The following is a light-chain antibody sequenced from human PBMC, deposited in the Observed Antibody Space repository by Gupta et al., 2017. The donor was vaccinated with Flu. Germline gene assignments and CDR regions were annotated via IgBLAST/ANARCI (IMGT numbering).Light chain of an antibody. Sequence: RAIAISCTGTSSDIGGYDYVSWYQQHPGKAPKLMLFEVSRRPAGISDRFSGSRSGNTASLTISGLLAEDEAFYYCSSDTNANTVVVFGGGTKL. CDR2: EVS. V-gene: IGLV2-14*01. J-gene: IGLJ2*01. CDR1: SSDIGGYDY. CDR3: SSDTNANTVVV.